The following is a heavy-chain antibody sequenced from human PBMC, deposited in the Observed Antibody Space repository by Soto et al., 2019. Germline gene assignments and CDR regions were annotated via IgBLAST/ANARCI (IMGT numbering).Heavy chain of an antibody. Sequence: SETLSLTCTCSGGSISTYYWSWIRQPPGKGLEWIGYIYYSGSTNYNPSLKSRVTISVDTSKNQFSLKLSSVTAADTAVYYCARGGWRHIDYWGQGTLVTVS. V-gene: IGHV4-59*08. J-gene: IGHJ4*02. CDR3: ARGGWRHIDY. D-gene: IGHD3-3*01. CDR2: IYYSGST. CDR1: GGSISTYY.